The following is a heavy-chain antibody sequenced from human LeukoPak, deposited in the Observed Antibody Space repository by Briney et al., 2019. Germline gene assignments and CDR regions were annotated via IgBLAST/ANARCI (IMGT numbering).Heavy chain of an antibody. V-gene: IGHV3-21*04. J-gene: IGHJ4*02. CDR1: GFTFSSYS. CDR2: ISSSSSYI. CDR3: AKDLDYYGSGSDPVFDY. D-gene: IGHD3-10*01. Sequence: PVGSLRLSCAASGFTFSSYSMNWVRQAQGKGLEWVSSISSSSSYIYYADSVKGRFTISRDNAKNSLYLQMNSLRAEDTAVYYCAKDLDYYGSGSDPVFDYWGQGTLVTASS.